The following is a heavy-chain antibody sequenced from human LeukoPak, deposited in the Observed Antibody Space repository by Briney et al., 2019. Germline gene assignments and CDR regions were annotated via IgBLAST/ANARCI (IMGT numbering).Heavy chain of an antibody. V-gene: IGHV1-18*01. D-gene: IGHD6-13*01. CDR3: AREVESAAAVRSFDY. Sequence: ASVKVSCKASGYTFTSYGISWVRQAPGQGLEWMGWISAYNGNTNYAQKLQGRVTMTTDTSTSTAYMELRSLRSDDTAAYYCAREVESAAAVRSFDYWGQGTLVTVSS. CDR1: GYTFTSYG. CDR2: ISAYNGNT. J-gene: IGHJ4*02.